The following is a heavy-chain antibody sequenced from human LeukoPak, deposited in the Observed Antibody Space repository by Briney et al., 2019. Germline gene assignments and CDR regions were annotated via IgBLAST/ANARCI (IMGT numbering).Heavy chain of an antibody. V-gene: IGHV1-2*02. CDR3: ARLGYCSGDTCSSDP. CDR2: INPNSGGT. Sequence: ASVKVSCKTSGYTFTDSYMHWVRQAPGQGLEWMGWINPNSGGTHYAQKFQGRVTMTRDTSISAAYMELSRLRSDDTAVYFCARLGYCSGDTCSSDPWGQGTLVTVSS. CDR1: GYTFTDSY. J-gene: IGHJ5*02. D-gene: IGHD2-15*01.